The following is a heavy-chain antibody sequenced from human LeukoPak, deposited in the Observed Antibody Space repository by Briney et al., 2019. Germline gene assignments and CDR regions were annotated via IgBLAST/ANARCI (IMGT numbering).Heavy chain of an antibody. CDR1: GGTFSSYA. Sequence: ASVKVSCTASGGTFSSYAINWVRQATGQGLEWMGWMNPNSGNTGYAQKFQGRVTMTRNTSISTAYMELSSLRSEDTAVYYCARVLYYYDFWSGYSADNWFDPWGQGTLVTVSS. CDR3: ARVLYYYDFWSGYSADNWFDP. V-gene: IGHV1-8*02. J-gene: IGHJ5*02. CDR2: MNPNSGNT. D-gene: IGHD3-3*01.